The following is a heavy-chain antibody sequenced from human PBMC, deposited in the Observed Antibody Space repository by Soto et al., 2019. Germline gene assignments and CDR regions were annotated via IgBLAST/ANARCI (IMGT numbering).Heavy chain of an antibody. D-gene: IGHD6-6*01. V-gene: IGHV1-69*01. Sequence: QVQLVQSGAEVKKPGSSVKVSCKASGGTFSSYAISWVRQAPGQGLEWMGGIIPIFGTANYAQKFQGRVTITADESTSTAYMELSSLRSEDTAVYYCARDPYFEYSSSSPPYYYYGMDVWGQGTTVTVSS. CDR1: GGTFSSYA. CDR3: ARDPYFEYSSSSPPYYYYGMDV. CDR2: IIPIFGTA. J-gene: IGHJ6*02.